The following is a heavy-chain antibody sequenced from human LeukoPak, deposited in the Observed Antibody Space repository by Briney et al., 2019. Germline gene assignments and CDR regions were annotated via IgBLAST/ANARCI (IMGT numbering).Heavy chain of an antibody. V-gene: IGHV3-7*01. CDR3: ARDTTGIVGATFDY. CDR2: IKEDGSKT. Sequence: GGSLRLSCAASSFTFSSYWMTWVRQAPGKGLEWVANIKEDGSKTFYVDSVKGRFTISRDNAKNSLYLQMNSLRAEDTAVYYCARDTTGIVGATFDYWGQGTLVTVSS. CDR1: SFTFSSYW. J-gene: IGHJ4*02. D-gene: IGHD1-26*01.